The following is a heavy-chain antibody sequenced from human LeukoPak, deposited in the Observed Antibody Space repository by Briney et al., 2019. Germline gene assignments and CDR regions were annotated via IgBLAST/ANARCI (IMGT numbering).Heavy chain of an antibody. V-gene: IGHV3-21*01. Sequence: GGSLRLSCAASGFTFSSYSMNWVRQAPGKGLEWVSSISSSSSYIYYADSVKGRFTISRDNAKNSQYLQMNSLRAEDTAVYYCASSYYYGSGSYYNSDYWGQGTLVTVSS. J-gene: IGHJ4*02. CDR3: ASSYYYGSGSYYNSDY. CDR2: ISSSSSYI. D-gene: IGHD3-10*01. CDR1: GFTFSSYS.